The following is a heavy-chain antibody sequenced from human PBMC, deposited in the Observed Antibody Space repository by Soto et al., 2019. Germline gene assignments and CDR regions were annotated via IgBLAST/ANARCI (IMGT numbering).Heavy chain of an antibody. CDR2: ISGSGGST. D-gene: IGHD6-19*01. J-gene: IGHJ4*02. Sequence: EVQLLESGGGLVQPGGSLRLSCAASGFTFSSYAMSWVRQAPGKGLEWVSAISGSGGSTHYADSVKGRFTISRDNSKNTLYLQMNSLRAEDTAVYYCAKSDREQWLGFDYWGQGTLVTVSS. V-gene: IGHV3-23*01. CDR3: AKSDREQWLGFDY. CDR1: GFTFSSYA.